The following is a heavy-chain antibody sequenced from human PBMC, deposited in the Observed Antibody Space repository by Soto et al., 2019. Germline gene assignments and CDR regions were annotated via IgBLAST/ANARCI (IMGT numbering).Heavy chain of an antibody. CDR2: IVPRFGSP. Sequence: QVQLVQSGAEMRKPGSSLRVSCKASGGTFSDFAFSWVRQAPGQGLEWMGGIVPRFGSPNYAQKFGGRVTISADTSTSTVYMEVRSLRFDDTAVYFWARDRIQLRLGKYSFNGMDVWGQGTTITVSS. CDR3: ARDRIQLRLGKYSFNGMDV. V-gene: IGHV1-69*06. D-gene: IGHD3-16*01. J-gene: IGHJ6*02. CDR1: GGTFSDFA.